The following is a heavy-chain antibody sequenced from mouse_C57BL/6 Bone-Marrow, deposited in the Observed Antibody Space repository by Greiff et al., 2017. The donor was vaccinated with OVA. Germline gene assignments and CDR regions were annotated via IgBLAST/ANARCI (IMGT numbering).Heavy chain of an antibody. CDR2: IDPETGGT. CDR3: TRGYSNYYARDY. J-gene: IGHJ4*01. Sequence: VQLVESGAELVRPGASVTLSCKASGYTFTDYEMHWVKQTPVHGLEWIGAIDPETGGTAYNQKFKGKAILTADKSSSTAYMELRSLTSEDSAVYYCTRGYSNYYARDYWGQGTAVTVTS. D-gene: IGHD2-5*01. CDR1: GYTFTDYE. V-gene: IGHV1-15*01.